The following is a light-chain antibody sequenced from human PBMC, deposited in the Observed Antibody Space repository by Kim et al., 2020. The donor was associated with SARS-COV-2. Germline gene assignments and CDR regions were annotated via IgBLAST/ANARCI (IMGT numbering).Light chain of an antibody. CDR1: NIGSKS. J-gene: IGLJ2*01. V-gene: IGLV3-21*03. CDR2: ADS. Sequence: SYELTQPPSVSVAPGKTASITCGGNNIGSKSVHWYQQKPGQAPTLVVYADSDRPSGIPERFSGSNSGNTAILTISRVDAGDEADYYCQVWDSSDDHVVFGGGTQLTVL. CDR3: QVWDSSDDHVV.